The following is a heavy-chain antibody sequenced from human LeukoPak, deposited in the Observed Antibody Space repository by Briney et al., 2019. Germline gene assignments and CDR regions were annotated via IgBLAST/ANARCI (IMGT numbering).Heavy chain of an antibody. V-gene: IGHV3-21*04. CDR2: ISDTSGFT. CDR1: GFTFGTYS. J-gene: IGHJ4*02. Sequence: GGSLRLSCVASGFTFGTYSMNWVRQAPGKGLEWVSSISDTSGFTYHADSVKGRFTISRDNAKNSLYLQMNSLRVEDTAVYFCVRGRPYWGQGTLVTVSS. CDR3: VRGRPY.